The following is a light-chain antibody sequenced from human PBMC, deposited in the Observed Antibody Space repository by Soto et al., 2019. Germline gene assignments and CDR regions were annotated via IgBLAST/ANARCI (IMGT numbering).Light chain of an antibody. CDR1: QSVSNN. J-gene: IGKJ1*01. V-gene: IGKV3-15*01. CDR3: QQYNNWWT. CDR2: GAS. Sequence: EIVMTQSPATLSVSPGERATPSCRASQSVSNNLAWYQKKPGQAPRLLIYGASTRATGIPARFSGSGSGTEFTLTISSLQSEDFAIYYCQQYNNWWTFGQGTRVDIK.